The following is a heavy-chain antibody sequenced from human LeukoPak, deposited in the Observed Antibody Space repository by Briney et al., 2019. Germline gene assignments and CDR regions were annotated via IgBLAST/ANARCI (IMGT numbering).Heavy chain of an antibody. Sequence: PSETLSLTCAVSGYSISSGYYRGWIRPPPGEGVELVGRSYHCGSNYYKPSLKRRVTISVDTSKNQFSLKLSPVTAAGRPVYECASHGYSGSYYEGYWGQGTMVTVSS. CDR1: GYSISSGYY. CDR2: SYHCGSN. J-gene: IGHJ4*02. V-gene: IGHV4-38-2*01. D-gene: IGHD1-26*01. CDR3: ASHGYSGSYYEGY.